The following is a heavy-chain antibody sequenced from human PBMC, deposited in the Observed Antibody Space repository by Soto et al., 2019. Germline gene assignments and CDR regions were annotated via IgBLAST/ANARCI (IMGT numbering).Heavy chain of an antibody. CDR3: AMIPVDTSMIYWFDP. V-gene: IGHV4-61*01. J-gene: IGHJ5*01. CDR2: IYYIGST. Sequence: PSETLSLTCTVSGDSVTSGNYYWGWIAQPPGKGLDWIGHIYYIGSTNYSPSLKSRVTISLDTSNNQFSLKVTSVTAADTAAYYCAMIPVDTSMIYWFDPWGQGTLVTVSS. D-gene: IGHD5-18*01. CDR1: GDSVTSGNYY.